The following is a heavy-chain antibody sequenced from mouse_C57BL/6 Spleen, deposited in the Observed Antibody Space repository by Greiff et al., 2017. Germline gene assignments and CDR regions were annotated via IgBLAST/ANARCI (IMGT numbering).Heavy chain of an antibody. CDR3: APHYGSSYGY. CDR1: GFNIKDYY. J-gene: IGHJ2*01. V-gene: IGHV14-2*01. Sequence: EVQLQQSGAELVKPGASVKLSCTASGFNIKDYYMHWVKQRTEQGLEWIGRIDPEDGDTKYAPKFQGKATITADTSSNTAYLQLSRLTSEDTAVYYCAPHYGSSYGYWGQGTTLTVSS. CDR2: IDPEDGDT. D-gene: IGHD1-1*01.